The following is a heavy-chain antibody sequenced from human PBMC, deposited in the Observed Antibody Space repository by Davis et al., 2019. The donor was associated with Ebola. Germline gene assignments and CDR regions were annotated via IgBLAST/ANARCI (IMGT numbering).Heavy chain of an antibody. V-gene: IGHV3-30-3*01. CDR1: GFTFSSYA. D-gene: IGHD3-22*01. Sequence: GESLKISCAASGFTFSSYAMHWVRQAPGKGLEWVAVISYDGSNKYYADSVKGRFTISRDNSKNTLYLQMNSLRAEDTAVYYCVRDQRIEYYYDSSGYGGMVNWGQGTLVTVSS. CDR3: VRDQRIEYYYDSSGYGGMVN. J-gene: IGHJ4*02. CDR2: ISYDGSNK.